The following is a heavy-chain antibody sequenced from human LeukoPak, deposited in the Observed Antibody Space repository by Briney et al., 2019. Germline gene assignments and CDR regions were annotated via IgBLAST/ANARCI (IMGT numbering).Heavy chain of an antibody. J-gene: IGHJ4*02. CDR3: ARDGGHILTGYYAY. D-gene: IGHD3-9*01. CDR1: GGSISSGGYY. V-gene: IGHV4-30-2*01. CDR2: IYHSGST. Sequence: PSETLSLTCTVSGGSISSGGYYWSWIRQPPGKGLEWIGYIYHSGSTYYNPSLKSRVTISVDTSKNQFSLKLSSVTAADTAVYYCARDGGHILTGYYAYWGQGTLVTVSS.